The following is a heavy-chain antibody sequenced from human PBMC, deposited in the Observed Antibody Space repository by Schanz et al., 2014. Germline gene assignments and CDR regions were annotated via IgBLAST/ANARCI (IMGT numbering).Heavy chain of an antibody. D-gene: IGHD2-2*02. CDR3: ARDQSPYTNPDDVRYFDY. CDR1: GYTFTSYG. V-gene: IGHV1-18*01. J-gene: IGHJ4*02. Sequence: QVQLVQSGAEVKKPGASVKVSCKASGYTFTSYGISWVRQAPGQGLEWMGWISPYNGNTNYAQKLQGRVTMTADTSTSTAYMERSSLRTEDTAVYYCARDQSPYTNPDDVRYFDYWGQGSLVTVAS. CDR2: ISPYNGNT.